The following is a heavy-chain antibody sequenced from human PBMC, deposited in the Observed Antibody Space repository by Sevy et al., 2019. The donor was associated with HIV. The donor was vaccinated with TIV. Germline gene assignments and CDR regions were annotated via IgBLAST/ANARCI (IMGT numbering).Heavy chain of an antibody. CDR2: ISAYNGNT. CDR3: ARVVAAAVGSDYYYGMDV. D-gene: IGHD6-13*01. CDR1: GYTFTSYG. V-gene: IGHV1-18*01. Sequence: ASVKVSCKASGYTFTSYGISWVRQAPGQGLEWMGWISAYNGNTNYAQKLQGRDTMTTDTSTSTAYMELRSLRSDDTAVYYCARVVAAAVGSDYYYGMDVWGQGTTVTVSS. J-gene: IGHJ6*02.